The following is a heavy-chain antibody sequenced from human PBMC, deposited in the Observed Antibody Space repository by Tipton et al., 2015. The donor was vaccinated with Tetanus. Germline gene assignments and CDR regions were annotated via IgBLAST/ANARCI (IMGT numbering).Heavy chain of an antibody. D-gene: IGHD3-10*01. Sequence: SLRLSCTASGFTFSSYAMHWVRQAPGKGLEWVAVISYDGSNKYYADSVKGRFTISRDNSKNTLYLQMSSLRAEDTAVYYCARDLGSGSGYYYGMDVWGQGTTVTVSS. CDR2: ISYDGSNK. CDR1: GFTFSSYA. V-gene: IGHV3-30*04. J-gene: IGHJ6*02. CDR3: ARDLGSGSGYYYGMDV.